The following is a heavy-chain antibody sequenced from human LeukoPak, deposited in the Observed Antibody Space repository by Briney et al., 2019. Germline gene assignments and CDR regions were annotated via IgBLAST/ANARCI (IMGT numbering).Heavy chain of an antibody. CDR1: GGSISSYY. V-gene: IGHV4-59*12. Sequence: SGPGLVKPSETLSLTCTVSGGSISSYYWSWIRQPPGKGLEWIGYIYYSGSINYNPSLKSRVTISVDTSKNQFSLKLSSVTAADTAVYYCARAGGYGRDYYYYYMDVWGKGTTVSVSS. CDR2: IYYSGSI. CDR3: ARAGGYGRDYYYYYMDV. J-gene: IGHJ6*03. D-gene: IGHD4-17*01.